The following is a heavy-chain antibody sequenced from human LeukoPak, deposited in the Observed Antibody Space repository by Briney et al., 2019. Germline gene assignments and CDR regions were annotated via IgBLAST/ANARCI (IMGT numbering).Heavy chain of an antibody. CDR2: MRSEGGNK. J-gene: IGHJ4*02. D-gene: IGHD3-22*01. CDR1: GFTFSSYG. Sequence: GGSLRLPCAASGFTFSSYGMHWVRQAPGKGLEWVAVMRSEGGNKYYGDSVKGRFTISRDNSKNTLYLQMNSLRAEDTAVYYCARDPPGDSSGYYSLDYWGQGALVTVSS. V-gene: IGHV3-33*01. CDR3: ARDPPGDSSGYYSLDY.